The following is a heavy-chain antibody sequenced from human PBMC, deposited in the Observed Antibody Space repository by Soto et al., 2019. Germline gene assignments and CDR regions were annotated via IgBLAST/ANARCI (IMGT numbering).Heavy chain of an antibody. D-gene: IGHD4-17*01. CDR3: ARHSYADFDVYYFDY. CDR2: IYFSGTT. J-gene: IGHJ4*02. Sequence: QVQLQESGPGLAKPSETLSLTCTVSGGSISNYYWSWIRQPPGKGLEWIGYIYFSGTTIYNPSLRSRVTITVHTSKNQFSLKLSTVTAADTAVYYCARHSYADFDVYYFDYWGQGTLVTVSS. CDR1: GGSISNYY. V-gene: IGHV4-59*08.